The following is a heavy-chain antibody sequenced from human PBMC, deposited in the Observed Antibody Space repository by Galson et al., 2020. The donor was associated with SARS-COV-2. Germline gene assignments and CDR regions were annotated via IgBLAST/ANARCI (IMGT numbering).Heavy chain of an antibody. D-gene: IGHD3-22*01. CDR1: GFTFGDYA. V-gene: IGHV3-49*03. J-gene: IGHJ4*02. CDR3: TSQIPPRYVSSGYYTGYYFDY. CDR2: IRSKAYDGTT. Sequence: GGSLRLSCTASGFTFGDYAMSWFRQAPGKGLEWVGFIRSKAYDGTTEYAASVKGRFTISRDDSKSIAYLQMNSLKTEDTAVYYCTSQIPPRYVSSGYYTGYYFDYWGQGTLVTVAS.